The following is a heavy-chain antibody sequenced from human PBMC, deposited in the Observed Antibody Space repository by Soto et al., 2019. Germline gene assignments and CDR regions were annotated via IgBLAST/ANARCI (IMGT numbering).Heavy chain of an antibody. CDR2: IKQDGSQK. D-gene: IGHD1-26*01. V-gene: IGHV3-7*03. J-gene: IGHJ6*02. Sequence: GGSLRLSCAASGFSFSSYLMNWVRQAPGKGLEWVANIKQDGSQKYYVDSVKGRFTISRDNAKNSLYLQMNSLRAEDTAIYYCARDFTAGATYSGPSYYAMDVWGQGTTVTVSS. CDR3: ARDFTAGATYSGPSYYAMDV. CDR1: GFSFSSYL.